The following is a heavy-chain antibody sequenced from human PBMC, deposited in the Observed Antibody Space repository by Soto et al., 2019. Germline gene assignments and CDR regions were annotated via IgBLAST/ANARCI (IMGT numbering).Heavy chain of an antibody. J-gene: IGHJ6*02. D-gene: IGHD3-10*01. CDR3: VRDGEYRHQARTTEYFGMDV. CDR1: GVTFSNPA. Sequence: VQVVQSEAEAKQPGSSVKLSCKVSGVTFSNPAFPWVHRAPEQGLECLGGIIPSFGGAKYAKKFQARVKTAQGEMTDAAYMEGTSPRIEDTAVCFCVRDGEYRHQARTTEYFGMDVWGQGTTVTFSS. V-gene: IGHV1-69*01. CDR2: IIPSFGGA.